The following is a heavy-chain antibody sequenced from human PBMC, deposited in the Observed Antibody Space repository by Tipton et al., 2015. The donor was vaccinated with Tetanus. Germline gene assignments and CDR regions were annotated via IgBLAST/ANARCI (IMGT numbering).Heavy chain of an antibody. D-gene: IGHD2-15*01. V-gene: IGHV3-33*08. CDR3: GGFSFSDDLDI. Sequence: RSLRLSCAASGFGFRTFGMHWVRQAPGKGLEWAAVISPDGKTEDYADSVKGRFTISRDNSKNTLYLQMNSLRAEDTAVYYCGGFSFSDDLDIWGRGTMVTVSS. J-gene: IGHJ3*02. CDR1: GFGFRTFG. CDR2: ISPDGKTE.